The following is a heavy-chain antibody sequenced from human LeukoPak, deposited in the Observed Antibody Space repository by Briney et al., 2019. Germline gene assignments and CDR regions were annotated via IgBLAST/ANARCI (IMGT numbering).Heavy chain of an antibody. J-gene: IGHJ4*02. CDR2: ISSSSSYI. CDR1: GFIFGRDS. D-gene: IGHD3-22*01. CDR3: ARVNYYDSSGYYY. Sequence: GSLRLSCAASGFIFGRDSMNWVRQAPGKGLEWVSSISSSSSYIYYADSVKGRFTNSRDNAKNSLYLQMNSLRAEDTAVYYCARVNYYDSSGYYYWGQGTLVTVSS. V-gene: IGHV3-21*01.